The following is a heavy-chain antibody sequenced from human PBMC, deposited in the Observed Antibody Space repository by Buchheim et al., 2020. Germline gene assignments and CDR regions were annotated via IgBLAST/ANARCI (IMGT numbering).Heavy chain of an antibody. CDR1: GFTFNNYW. CDR3: ARESEYSSSIDY. D-gene: IGHD6-13*01. J-gene: IGHJ4*02. Sequence: EVQLVESGGGLVQPGGSLRLSCAASGFTFNNYWMSWVRQAPGKGLEWVANIKQDGSEKYYVDSVKVRFTISRDNAKNSLYLQMNSLRAEDTAVYYCARESEYSSSIDYWGQGTL. CDR2: IKQDGSEK. V-gene: IGHV3-7*01.